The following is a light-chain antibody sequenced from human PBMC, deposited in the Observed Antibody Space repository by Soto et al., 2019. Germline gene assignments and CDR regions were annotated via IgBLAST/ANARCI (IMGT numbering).Light chain of an antibody. CDR3: QQYNNWPTWT. CDR1: QSVSSN. CDR2: GAS. Sequence: EKVMTQSPATPSVSPGEKATHSCRASQSVSSNLAWYQQKPGQAPRLLIYGASTRAIGIPARFSGSGSGTEFTLTISSLQSEDFAVYYCQQYNNWPTWTFGQGTKVDIK. V-gene: IGKV3-15*01. J-gene: IGKJ1*01.